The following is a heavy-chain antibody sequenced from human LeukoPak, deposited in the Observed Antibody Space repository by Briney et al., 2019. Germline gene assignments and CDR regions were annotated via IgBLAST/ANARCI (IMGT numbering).Heavy chain of an antibody. V-gene: IGHV3-7*04. CDR2: IKQDGSEK. CDR1: GFIFSNYW. J-gene: IGHJ5*02. D-gene: IGHD3-22*01. CDR3: ARDMVILQS. Sequence: GGSLRLSCSASGFIFSNYWMTWVRQAPGKGLEWVANIKQDGSEKYYVDSVKGRFTISRDNAKKSLYLQMNSLRAEDTAVYFCARDMVILQSWGQGTLVTVSS.